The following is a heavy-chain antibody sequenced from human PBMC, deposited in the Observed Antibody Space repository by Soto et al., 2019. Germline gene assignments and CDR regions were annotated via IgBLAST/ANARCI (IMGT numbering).Heavy chain of an antibody. CDR1: GGFVSSGSYY. Sequence: QVQLQQWGAGLLKPSETLSLTCAVYGGFVSSGSYYWSWIRQPPGKGLEWIGEMSHSGGTHFNPSLKIRVTIVVDTSKHQFSLKMSSVTAADTALYYCARVERGTATTVVDAFDIWGPGTMVTVSS. V-gene: IGHV4-34*01. J-gene: IGHJ3*02. CDR2: MSHSGGT. CDR3: ARVERGTATTVVDAFDI. D-gene: IGHD1-1*01.